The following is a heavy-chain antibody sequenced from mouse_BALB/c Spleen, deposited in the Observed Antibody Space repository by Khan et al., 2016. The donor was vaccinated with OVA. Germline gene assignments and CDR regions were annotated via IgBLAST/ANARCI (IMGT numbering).Heavy chain of an antibody. CDR1: GYTFTSYT. J-gene: IGHJ4*01. D-gene: IGHD2-14*01. V-gene: IGHV1-4*01. CDR2: INPRSGYT. Sequence: QVQLQQSGAELARPGASVKMSCKASGYTFTSYTIHWVQQRPGQGLEWIGYINPRSGYTNYNQKFKDTATLAAAKSSSTAYRQLSSLTSEDSAVYYCARRTTGYAMDYWGQGTSVTVSS. CDR3: ARRTTGYAMDY.